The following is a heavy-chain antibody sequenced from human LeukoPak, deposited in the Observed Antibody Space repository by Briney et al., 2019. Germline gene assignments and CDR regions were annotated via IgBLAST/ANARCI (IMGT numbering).Heavy chain of an antibody. CDR2: ISHDGSNQ. V-gene: IGHV3-30*04. CDR1: GFNFKNYA. Sequence: PGGSLRLSCAASGFNFKNYAMHWVRQAPGKGLEWVAVISHDGSNQHYADSVKGRFTISRENAKNSLYLQMNDLRAGDTAVYYCASGAEGWNYWGQGTLVTVSS. J-gene: IGHJ4*02. CDR3: ASGAEGWNY. D-gene: IGHD2-15*01.